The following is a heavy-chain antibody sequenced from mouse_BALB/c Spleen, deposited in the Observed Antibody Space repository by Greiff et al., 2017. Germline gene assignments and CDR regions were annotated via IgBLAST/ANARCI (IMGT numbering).Heavy chain of an antibody. CDR1: GFDFSRYW. V-gene: IGHV4-1*02. CDR2: INPDSSTI. J-gene: IGHJ2*01. Sequence: EVQLVESGGGLVQPGGSLKLSCAASGFDFSRYWMSWVRQAPGKGLEWIGEINPDSSTINYTPSLKDKFIISRDNAKNTLYLQMSKVRSEDTALYYCARGALYYGNYYFDYWGQGTTLTVSS. CDR3: ARGALYYGNYYFDY. D-gene: IGHD2-1*01.